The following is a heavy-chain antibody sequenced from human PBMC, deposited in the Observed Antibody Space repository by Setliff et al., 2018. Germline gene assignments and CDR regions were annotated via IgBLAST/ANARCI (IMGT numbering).Heavy chain of an antibody. CDR1: GYTFTGYY. J-gene: IGHJ4*02. V-gene: IGHV1-2*04. CDR2: INPNSGGT. CDR3: ARRRYYYDSSGYRWGGFYFDY. D-gene: IGHD3-22*01. Sequence: ASVKVSCKASGYTFTGYYMHWVRQAPGQGLEWMGWINPNSGGTNYAQKVQGCVTMTRDTSISTAYMELSRLRSDATALYYCARRRYYYDSSGYRWGGFYFDYWGQGTLVTVSS.